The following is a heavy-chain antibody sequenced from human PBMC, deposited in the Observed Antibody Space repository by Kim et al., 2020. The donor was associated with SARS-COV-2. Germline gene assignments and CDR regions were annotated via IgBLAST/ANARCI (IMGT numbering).Heavy chain of an antibody. CDR3: GAALLTGDDY. J-gene: IGHJ4*02. CDR2: IVVGSGNT. D-gene: IGHD7-27*01. V-gene: IGHV1-58*01. CDR1: GFTFTSSA. Sequence: SVKVSCKASGFTFTSSAVQWVRQARGQRLEWIGWIVVGSGNTNYAQKFQERVTITRDMSTSTDYMELRSLRSEDTAVYYCGAALLTGDDYWGQGTLVTV.